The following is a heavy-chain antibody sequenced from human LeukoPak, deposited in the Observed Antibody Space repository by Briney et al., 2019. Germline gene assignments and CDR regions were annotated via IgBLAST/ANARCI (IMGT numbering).Heavy chain of an antibody. CDR3: ARLQFANQDSTMYTGGLYYMEV. CDR1: GGSMNRYY. J-gene: IGHJ6*03. CDR2: ISYSGST. V-gene: IGHV4-59*08. D-gene: IGHD3-10*02. Sequence: NPSETLSLTCSVSGGSMNRYYWGWIRQPPGKGLEWIGYISYSGSTNNNPSLKSRVSISVATSKNQFFLEVNSVTAADTAAYYCARLQFANQDSTMYTGGLYYMEVWGKGTTVTVSS.